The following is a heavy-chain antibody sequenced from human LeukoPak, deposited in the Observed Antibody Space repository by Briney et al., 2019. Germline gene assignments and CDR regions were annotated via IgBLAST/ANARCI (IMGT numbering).Heavy chain of an antibody. CDR1: GYTFTSYG. CDR2: ISACNGNT. V-gene: IGHV1-18*01. J-gene: IGHJ4*02. CDR3: ARSSSIAAAGLSDY. Sequence: GASVKVSCKASGYTFTSYGISWVRQAPGQGLEWMGWISACNGNTNYAQKLQGRVTMTTDTSTSTAYMELRSLRSDDTAVYYCARSSSIAAAGLSDYWGQGTLVTVSS. D-gene: IGHD6-13*01.